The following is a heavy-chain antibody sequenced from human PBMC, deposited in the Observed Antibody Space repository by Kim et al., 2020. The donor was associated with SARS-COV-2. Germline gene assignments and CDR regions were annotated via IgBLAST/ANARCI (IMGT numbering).Heavy chain of an antibody. Sequence: SETLSLTCTVSGGSISSSSYYWGWIRQPPGKGLEWIGSIYYSGSTYYNPSLKSRVTISVDTSKNQFSLKLSSVTAADTAVYYCARDQMVRGVGMFYYYGMDVWGQGTTVTVSS. V-gene: IGHV4-39*07. CDR3: ARDQMVRGVGMFYYYGMDV. CDR2: IYYSGST. CDR1: GGSISSSSYY. D-gene: IGHD3-10*01. J-gene: IGHJ6*02.